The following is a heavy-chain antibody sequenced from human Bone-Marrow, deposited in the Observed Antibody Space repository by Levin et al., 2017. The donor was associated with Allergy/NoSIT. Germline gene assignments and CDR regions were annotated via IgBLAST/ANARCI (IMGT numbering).Heavy chain of an antibody. D-gene: IGHD3-16*01. Sequence: ASVKVSCRTSGYTFIDYYIHWVRQAPGQGLEWMGWINPDSGVTSYAQNFQGRVTVTRDKSSTTVYMELIRLRSDDTALYFCARGRMITYRGFITGGLDPWGQGTLVTVSS. CDR2: INPDSGVT. CDR3: ARGRMITYRGFITGGLDP. V-gene: IGHV1-2*02. J-gene: IGHJ5*02. CDR1: GYTFIDYY.